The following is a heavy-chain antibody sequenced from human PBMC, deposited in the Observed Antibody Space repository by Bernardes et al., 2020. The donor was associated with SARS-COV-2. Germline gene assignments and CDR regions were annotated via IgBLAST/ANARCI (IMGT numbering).Heavy chain of an antibody. D-gene: IGHD3-3*01. V-gene: IGHV3-21*01. CDR2: ISSGSDYI. J-gene: IGHJ3*01. Sequence: GGSLRLSCAASGFTFSSYSLNWVRQAPGKGLEWVSSISSGSDYIYDADSVKGRFIITRDNAKNSLYLQMSSLRAEDTAMYYCTREGLWTQAFDVWGQGAMVIVSS. CDR1: GFTFSSYS. CDR3: TREGLWTQAFDV.